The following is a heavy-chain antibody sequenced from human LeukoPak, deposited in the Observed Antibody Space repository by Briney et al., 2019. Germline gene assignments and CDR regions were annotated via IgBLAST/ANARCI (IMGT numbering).Heavy chain of an antibody. CDR2: ISGSGGST. V-gene: IGHV3-23*01. CDR3: AGSGSYYDYYYYGMDG. D-gene: IGHD3-10*01. CDR1: GFTFSSYA. Sequence: GGSLRLSCAASGFTFSSYAMSWVRQAPGKGLEWVPAISGSGGSTYYADSVKGRFTISRDNSKNTLYLQMNSLRAEDTAVYYCAGSGSYYDYYYYGMDGWGKGTTVTVSS. J-gene: IGHJ6*04.